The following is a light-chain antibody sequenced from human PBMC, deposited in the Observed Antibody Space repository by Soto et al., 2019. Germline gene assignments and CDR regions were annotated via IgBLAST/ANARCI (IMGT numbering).Light chain of an antibody. J-gene: IGLJ1*01. CDR2: DVS. CDR3: SSYTSSTTGV. Sequence: QSALTQPASVSGSPGQSIAISCTGTSSDVGGYNYVSWYQQHPGKAPKLMIYDVSNRPSGVSNRFSGSKSGNTASLTISGPQAEDGAIYYCSSYTSSTTGVFGTGTKVTAL. CDR1: SSDVGGYNY. V-gene: IGLV2-14*03.